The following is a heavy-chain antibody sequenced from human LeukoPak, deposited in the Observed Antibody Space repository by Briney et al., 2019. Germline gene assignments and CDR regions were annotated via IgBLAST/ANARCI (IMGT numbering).Heavy chain of an antibody. Sequence: SETLSLTCTVSGGSISSSSYYWGWIRQPPGKGLEWIGSIYYSGSTYYNPSLKSRVTISVDTSKNQFSLKLSSVTAADTAVYYCARPYYYGSGSLKSMDVWGQGTTATVSS. J-gene: IGHJ6*02. V-gene: IGHV4-39*01. CDR3: ARPYYYGSGSLKSMDV. CDR2: IYYSGST. CDR1: GGSISSSSYY. D-gene: IGHD3-10*01.